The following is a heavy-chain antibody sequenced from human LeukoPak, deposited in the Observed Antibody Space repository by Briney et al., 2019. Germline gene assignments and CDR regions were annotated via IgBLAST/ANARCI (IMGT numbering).Heavy chain of an antibody. CDR2: ITWNGGST. CDR1: GFSIGDYG. Sequence: GGSLRLSCAASGFSIGDYGMSWVRQTPEKGLKWVSGITWNGGSTGYADSVKGRFTISRDNAMNSLYLQMNSLRAEDTALYYCAMKFFGDYYYMDVWGKGTTVTVSS. D-gene: IGHD3-10*01. CDR3: AMKFFGDYYYMDV. J-gene: IGHJ6*03. V-gene: IGHV3-20*04.